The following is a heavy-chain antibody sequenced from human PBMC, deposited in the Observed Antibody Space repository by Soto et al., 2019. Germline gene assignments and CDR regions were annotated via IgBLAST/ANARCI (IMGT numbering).Heavy chain of an antibody. J-gene: IGHJ4*02. D-gene: IGHD4-17*01. Sequence: SETLSLTCTVSGGSISSYYWSWIRQPPGKGLEWIGYIYYSGSTNYNPSLKSRVTKSIDTSKNQFSLKLNSVTAADTAVYYCARRYGASFDYWGQGTLVTVSS. CDR2: IYYSGST. CDR3: ARRYGASFDY. CDR1: GGSISSYY. V-gene: IGHV4-59*01.